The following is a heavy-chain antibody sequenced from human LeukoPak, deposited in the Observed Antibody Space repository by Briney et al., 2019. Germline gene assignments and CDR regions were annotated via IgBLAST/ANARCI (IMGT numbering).Heavy chain of an antibody. J-gene: IGHJ4*02. D-gene: IGHD1-1*01. CDR3: ARAPGSAYNAYYFDY. V-gene: IGHV4-31*03. CDR1: GASISSGGYF. Sequence: SETLSLTCTVSGASISSGGYFWGWIRQHPWKGLEWMGYFFYGGSTYYNPSLKSRVTISVDTSKNQISLKLSSVTAADTAVYCCARAPGSAYNAYYFDYWGQGTLVTVSS. CDR2: FFYGGST.